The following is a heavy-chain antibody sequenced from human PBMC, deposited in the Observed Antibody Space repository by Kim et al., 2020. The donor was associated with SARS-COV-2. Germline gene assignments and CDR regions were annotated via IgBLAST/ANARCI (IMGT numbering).Heavy chain of an antibody. CDR3: AKDQGYSYGYCDY. J-gene: IGHJ4*02. CDR1: GFTFSSYG. Sequence: GGSLRLSCAASGFTFSSYGMHWVRQAPGKGLEWVAVISYDGSNKYYADSVKGRFTISRDNSKNTLYLQMNSLRAEDTAVYYCAKDQGYSYGYCDYWGQGTLVTVSP. V-gene: IGHV3-30*18. CDR2: ISYDGSNK. D-gene: IGHD5-18*01.